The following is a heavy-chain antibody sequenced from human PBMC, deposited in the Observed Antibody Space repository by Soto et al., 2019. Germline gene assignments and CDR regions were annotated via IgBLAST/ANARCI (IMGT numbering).Heavy chain of an antibody. D-gene: IGHD1-26*01. CDR2: INSDGSST. CDR3: AGPAGASYY. J-gene: IGHJ4*02. V-gene: IGHV3-74*01. Sequence: GGSLRLSCAPSRFTFSSYWMHWVRQAPGKGLVWVSRINSDGSSTSYADSVKGRFTISRDNAKNTLYLQMTSLRAEDTAVYYCAGPAGASYYWRQGTLVTVSS. CDR1: RFTFSSYW.